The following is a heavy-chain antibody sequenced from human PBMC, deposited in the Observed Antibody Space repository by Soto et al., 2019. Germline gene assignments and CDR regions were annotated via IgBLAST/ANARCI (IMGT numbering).Heavy chain of an antibody. Sequence: GGSLILSCTASGFTFSGYAMSWVRQAPGKGLEWVSAISGSGGSTYYADSVKGRFTISRDNSKNTLYLQMNSLRAEDTAVYYCAKDQARATTADLHFDYWGQGTLVTVSS. CDR3: AKDQARATTADLHFDY. V-gene: IGHV3-23*01. J-gene: IGHJ4*02. CDR1: GFTFSGYA. D-gene: IGHD4-17*01. CDR2: ISGSGGST.